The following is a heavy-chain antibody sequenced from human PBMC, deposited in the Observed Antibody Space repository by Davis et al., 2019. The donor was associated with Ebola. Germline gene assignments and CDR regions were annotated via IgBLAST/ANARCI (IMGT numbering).Heavy chain of an antibody. CDR2: INAGNGNT. D-gene: IGHD2-2*01. J-gene: IGHJ4*02. Sequence: ASVKVSCKASGYTFTSYAMHWVRQAPGQRLEWMGWINAGNGNTKYSQKFQGRVTITRDTSASTAYMELSSLRSEDTAVYYCARDGPEGCSSTSCYLDYFDYWGQGTLVTVSS. V-gene: IGHV1-3*01. CDR1: GYTFTSYA. CDR3: ARDGPEGCSSTSCYLDYFDY.